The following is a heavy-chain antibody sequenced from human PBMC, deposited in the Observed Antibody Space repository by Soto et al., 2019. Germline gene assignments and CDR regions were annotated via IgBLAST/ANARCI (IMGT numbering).Heavy chain of an antibody. D-gene: IGHD1-26*01. CDR1: NASITADGYY. CDR3: ARATRVIVAAPLAWFDP. V-gene: IGHV4-31*03. CDR2: IHYSGIT. Sequence: QVQLQESGPGLVKPSQTLSLTCTVSNASITADGYYWSWIRQHPGKGLEGVGYIHYSGITYYNPSLGSRLTIAQEAANNLCTLLLTPVTAADTAVYYCARATRVIVAAPLAWFDPWGQGSLVTVSS. J-gene: IGHJ5*02.